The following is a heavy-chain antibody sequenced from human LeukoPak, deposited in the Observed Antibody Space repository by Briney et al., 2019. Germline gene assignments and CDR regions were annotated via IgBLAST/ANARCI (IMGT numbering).Heavy chain of an antibody. V-gene: IGHV3-53*01. CDR1: GITVSSNY. Sequence: GGSLRLSCAASGITVSSNYMSWVRQAPGKGLEWVSVHYSGGSTKYADSVKGRFTISRDNSKNTLYLPMDSLRAEDTAVYYCAREGSRDGYNAAFDIWGQGTMVTVS. D-gene: IGHD5-24*01. J-gene: IGHJ3*02. CDR3: AREGSRDGYNAAFDI. CDR2: HYSGGST.